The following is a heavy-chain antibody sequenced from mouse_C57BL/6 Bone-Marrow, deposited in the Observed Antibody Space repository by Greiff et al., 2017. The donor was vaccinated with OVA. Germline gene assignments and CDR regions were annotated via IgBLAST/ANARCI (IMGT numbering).Heavy chain of an antibody. CDR3: ARGYGSSSAWFAY. Sequence: VHVKQSVAELVRPGASVKLSCTASGFNIKNTYMHWVKQRPEQGLEWIGRIDPANGNTKYAPKFQGKATITADTSSNTAYLQLSSLTSEDTAIYYCARGYGSSSAWFAYWGQGTLVTVSA. CDR1: GFNIKNTY. CDR2: IDPANGNT. J-gene: IGHJ3*01. D-gene: IGHD1-1*01. V-gene: IGHV14-3*01.